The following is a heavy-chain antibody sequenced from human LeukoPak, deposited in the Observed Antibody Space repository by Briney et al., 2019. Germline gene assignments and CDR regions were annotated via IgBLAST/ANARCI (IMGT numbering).Heavy chain of an antibody. J-gene: IGHJ4*02. Sequence: GGSLRLSCAASGFTFSSYEMNWVRQAPGKGLEWVSAISASGDTTYYADSVRGRFTISRDNSKNTLYLQMNSLRAGDTALYYCARRAGAYSHPYDYWGQGTLVTVSS. CDR3: ARRAGAYSHPYDY. D-gene: IGHD4/OR15-4a*01. CDR1: GFTFSSYE. CDR2: ISASGDTT. V-gene: IGHV3-23*01.